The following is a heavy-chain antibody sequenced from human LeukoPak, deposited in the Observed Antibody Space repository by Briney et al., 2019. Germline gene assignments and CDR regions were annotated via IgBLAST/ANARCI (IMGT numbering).Heavy chain of an antibody. V-gene: IGHV3-30-3*01. Sequence: GGSLRLSCAASGFTFSDYYMSWLRQAPGKGLEWVAVISYDGSNKYYADSVKGRFTISRDNSKNTLYLQMNSLRAEDTAVYYCARDKLLMVYAIPYYYYGMDVWGQGTTVTVSS. CDR1: GFTFSDYY. D-gene: IGHD2-8*01. CDR2: ISYDGSNK. J-gene: IGHJ6*02. CDR3: ARDKLLMVYAIPYYYYGMDV.